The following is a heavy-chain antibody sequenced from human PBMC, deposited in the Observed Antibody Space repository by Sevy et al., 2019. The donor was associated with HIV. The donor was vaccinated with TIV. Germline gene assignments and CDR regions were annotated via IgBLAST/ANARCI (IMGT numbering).Heavy chain of an antibody. CDR1: GFTFSSYA. CDR3: AREALTFGGAIVIGGHFDY. D-gene: IGHD3-16*02. CDR2: ISGSGGST. J-gene: IGHJ4*02. V-gene: IGHV3-23*01. Sequence: GGSLRLSCAASGFTFSSYAMSWVRQAPGKGLEWVSAISGSGGSTYYADSMKGRFTISRDNSKNTLYLQMNSLRAEDTAVYYCAREALTFGGAIVIGGHFDYWGQGTLVTVSS.